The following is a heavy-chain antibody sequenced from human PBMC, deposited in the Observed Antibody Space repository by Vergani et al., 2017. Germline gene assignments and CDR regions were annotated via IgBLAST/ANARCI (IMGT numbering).Heavy chain of an antibody. J-gene: IGHJ4*02. CDR2: IRSDESRR. Sequence: QVQLVESGGGVVQPGGPLRLSCAAPGFTFNSYGMHWVRQAPGKGLEWVASIRSDESRRYYGDSMEGPFTISRDNSKNTLYLQMKSLRPEDTAVYYCAKEGGGYCSGGTCYPEYWGQGTLVIVSS. CDR1: GFTFNSYG. V-gene: IGHV3-30*02. CDR3: AKEGGGYCSGGTCYPEY. D-gene: IGHD2-15*01.